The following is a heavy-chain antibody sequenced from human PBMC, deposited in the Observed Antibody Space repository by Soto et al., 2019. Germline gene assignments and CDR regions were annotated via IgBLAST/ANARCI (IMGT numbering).Heavy chain of an antibody. V-gene: IGHV4-4*07. J-gene: IGHJ4*02. D-gene: IGHD2-8*02. CDR2: FSLSGTT. Sequence: SETLSLTCTVSGASITGTSYWSWIRQPAGKGLEWIGRFSLSGTTNYNPSLRSRVTMSADVSKNQFSLRLTSVTATDTALYYCARGMTPPGAPAWYYFDSWGQGTLVTVSS. CDR1: GASITGTSY. CDR3: ARGMTPPGAPAWYYFDS.